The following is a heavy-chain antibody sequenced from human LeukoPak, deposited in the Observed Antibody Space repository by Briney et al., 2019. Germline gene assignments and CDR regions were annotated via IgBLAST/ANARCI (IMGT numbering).Heavy chain of an antibody. D-gene: IGHD5-12*01. CDR2: ISWNSGSI. J-gene: IGHJ4*02. V-gene: IGHV3-9*01. CDR3: AKDRTLGGYSGYDPHYFDY. Sequence: GGSLRLSCAASGFTFDDYAMHWVRQAPGKGLEWVSGISWNSGSIGYADSVKGRFTISRGNAKNSLYLQMNSLRAEDTALYYCAKDRTLGGYSGYDPHYFDYWGQGTLVTVSS. CDR1: GFTFDDYA.